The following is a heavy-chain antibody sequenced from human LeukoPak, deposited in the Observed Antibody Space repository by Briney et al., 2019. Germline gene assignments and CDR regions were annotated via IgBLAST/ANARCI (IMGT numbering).Heavy chain of an antibody. J-gene: IGHJ4*02. Sequence: GRSLRLSCAASGFTFTTYAMSWVRQAAGKGLEWVSAISGSGSSTYYADSVKGRFTISRDNSKNTLFLQMNSLRVEDTAVYYCTKVRSGSSNWALRVFDYWGQGALVTVSS. D-gene: IGHD4-11*01. CDR3: TKVRSGSSNWALRVFDY. CDR1: GFTFTTYA. V-gene: IGHV3-23*01. CDR2: ISGSGSST.